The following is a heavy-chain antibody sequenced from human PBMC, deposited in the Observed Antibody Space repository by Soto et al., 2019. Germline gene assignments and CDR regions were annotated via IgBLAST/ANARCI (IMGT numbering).Heavy chain of an antibody. CDR2: ISYDGSNK. CDR1: GFTFSSYG. D-gene: IGHD3-3*01. J-gene: IGHJ6*02. V-gene: IGHV3-30*18. Sequence: QVQLVESGGGVVQPGRSLRLSCAASGFTFSSYGMHWVRQAPGKGLEWVAVISYDGSNKYYADSVKGRFTISRDNSKNTLYLQMNSLRAEDTAVYYCAKASRLFGVVMGYGMDVWGQGTTVTVSS. CDR3: AKASRLFGVVMGYGMDV.